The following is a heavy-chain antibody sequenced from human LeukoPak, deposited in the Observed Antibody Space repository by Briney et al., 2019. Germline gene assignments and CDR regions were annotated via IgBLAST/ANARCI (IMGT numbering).Heavy chain of an antibody. CDR3: ARKSIVAAGRKPYDY. J-gene: IGHJ4*02. D-gene: IGHD6-13*01. V-gene: IGHV4-34*01. CDR2: IDHSGRT. Sequence: PSETLSLTWAVDGGSFSGYYWSWIRQPPGKGLEWIGEIDHSGRTNSNPSLKSRVTISVDTSKNQFSLRLSSVTAADTAVYYCARKSIVAAGRKPYDYWDQGTLVTVSS. CDR1: GGSFSGYY.